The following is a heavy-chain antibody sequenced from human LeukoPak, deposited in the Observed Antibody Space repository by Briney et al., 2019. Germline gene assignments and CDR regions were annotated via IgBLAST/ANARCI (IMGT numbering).Heavy chain of an antibody. CDR3: ARARGYDLMVVTYYFDY. V-gene: IGHV1-69*01. CDR1: GGTFSSYA. D-gene: IGHD2-21*02. J-gene: IGHJ4*02. CDR2: IIPIFGTA. Sequence: SVKVSCKASGGTFSSYAISWVRQAPGQGLEWMGGIIPIFGTANYAQKFQGRVTITADESTSTAYMELSSLRSEDTAVYYCARARGYDLMVVTYYFDYWGQGTLVTVSS.